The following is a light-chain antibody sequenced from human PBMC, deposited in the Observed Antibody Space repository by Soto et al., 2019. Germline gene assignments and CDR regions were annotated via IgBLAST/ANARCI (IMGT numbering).Light chain of an antibody. CDR3: LSYTSRSTPDV. CDR2: EVS. V-gene: IGLV2-14*01. J-gene: IGLJ1*01. CDR1: SSDVGGYNY. Sequence: QSALTQPASVSGSPGQSITIACTGTSSDVGGYNYVSWYQQHPGKAPKLMSYEVSNRPSGVYNRFSGSTSGNTASLTLSGLQAEYEADYYCLSYTSRSTPDVFVTGTKLTAL.